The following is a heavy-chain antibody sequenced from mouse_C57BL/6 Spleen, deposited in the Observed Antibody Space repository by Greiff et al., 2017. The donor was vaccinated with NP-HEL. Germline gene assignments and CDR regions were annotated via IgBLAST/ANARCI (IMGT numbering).Heavy chain of an antibody. J-gene: IGHJ3*01. CDR3: APFIKGFAY. CDR1: GYSITSGYY. V-gene: IGHV3-6*01. Sequence: EVKLQESGPGLVKPSQSLSLTCSVTGYSITSGYYWNWIRQFPGNKLEWMGYISYDGSNNYNPSLKNRISITRDTSKNQFFLKLNSVTTEDTATYYCAPFIKGFAYWGQGTLVTVSA. CDR2: ISYDGSN. D-gene: IGHD1-2*01.